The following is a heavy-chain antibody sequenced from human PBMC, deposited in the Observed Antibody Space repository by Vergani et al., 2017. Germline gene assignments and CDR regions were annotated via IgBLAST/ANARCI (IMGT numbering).Heavy chain of an antibody. CDR3: ARGNCYGSGTYVDP. J-gene: IGHJ5*02. CDR1: GSTVTGNY. CDR2: IYSGDET. D-gene: IGHD3-10*01. Sequence: ELQLVESGGGLVQPGGSLRLSCAASGSTVTGNYMTWVRQAPGKGLEWVSNIYSGDETYYADSVKGQVTIYRDTSKNTLHRQINNLRVEDTAVYYCARGNCYGSGTYVDPWGQGTLVTVSS. V-gene: IGHV3-66*02.